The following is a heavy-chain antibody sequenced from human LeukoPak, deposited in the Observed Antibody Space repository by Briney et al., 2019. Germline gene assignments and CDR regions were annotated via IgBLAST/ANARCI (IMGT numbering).Heavy chain of an antibody. Sequence: GGSLRLSCAASGFTFSNYAMNWVRQAPGKGLEWVSAISGSGGSTYYADSVKGRFTISRDSSKNTLYLQMNSLRAEDTAVYYCAKDSNSYDFYPDYWGQGTQVTVSS. CDR3: AKDSNSYDFYPDY. CDR2: ISGSGGST. D-gene: IGHD3-3*01. V-gene: IGHV3-23*01. CDR1: GFTFSNYA. J-gene: IGHJ4*02.